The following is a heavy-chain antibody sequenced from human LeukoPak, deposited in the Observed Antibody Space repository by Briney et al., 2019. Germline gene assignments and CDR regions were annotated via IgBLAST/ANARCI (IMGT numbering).Heavy chain of an antibody. CDR1: GYTFTSYD. Sequence: ASVNVSCKASGYTFTSYDINWVRQATGQGREWMGWMNPNSGNTGYEQKFQGRVTMTRNTSISTAYMGLSRLRSEDTAVYYFARGSSDIYSYGEIDYWGQGTLVTVSS. V-gene: IGHV1-8*01. CDR2: MNPNSGNT. D-gene: IGHD5-18*01. CDR3: ARGSSDIYSYGEIDY. J-gene: IGHJ4*02.